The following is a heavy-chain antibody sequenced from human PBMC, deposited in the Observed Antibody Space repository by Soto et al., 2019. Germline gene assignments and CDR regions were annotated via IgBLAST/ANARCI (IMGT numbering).Heavy chain of an antibody. V-gene: IGHV3-53*01. J-gene: IGHJ6*02. CDR3: ATASSIFTGYYRNYYYYGMDV. CDR1: GFTVSSNY. D-gene: IGHD3-9*01. Sequence: GGSLRLSCAASGFTVSSNYMSWVRQAPGKGLEWVSVIYSGGSTYYADSVKGRFTISRDNSKNTLYLQMNSLRAEDTAVYYCATASSIFTGYYRNYYYYGMDVWGQGTTVTVYS. CDR2: IYSGGST.